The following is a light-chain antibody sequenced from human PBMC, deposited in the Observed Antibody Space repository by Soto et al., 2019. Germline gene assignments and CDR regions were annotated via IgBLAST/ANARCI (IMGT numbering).Light chain of an antibody. CDR1: QSVSSSY. V-gene: IGKV3-20*01. CDR2: GAS. Sequence: EIVLTQSPGTLSLSPGERATLSCRASQSVSSSYLAWYQQKPGQAPRLLIYGASRRATGIPDRFSGSGSGTDFTLTISRLEPEDFAVYYCQQYGSSPRTFGKGTKVEI. J-gene: IGKJ1*01. CDR3: QQYGSSPRT.